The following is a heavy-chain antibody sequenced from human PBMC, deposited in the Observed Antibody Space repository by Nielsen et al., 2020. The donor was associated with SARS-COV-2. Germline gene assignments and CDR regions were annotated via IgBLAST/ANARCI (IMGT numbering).Heavy chain of an antibody. Sequence: SETLSLTCSISGGSMNFFYWSWIRQAPGRGLEWIAYNYNSAKTMYNTSPKSRVTMSVDTSKNQLSLRLTSVTAADTAVYYCASTLTGAAAGTWWFDPWGQGTLVTVSS. CDR3: ASTLTGAAAGTWWFDP. V-gene: IGHV4-59*01. CDR1: GGSMNFFY. CDR2: NYNSAKT. D-gene: IGHD6-13*01. J-gene: IGHJ5*02.